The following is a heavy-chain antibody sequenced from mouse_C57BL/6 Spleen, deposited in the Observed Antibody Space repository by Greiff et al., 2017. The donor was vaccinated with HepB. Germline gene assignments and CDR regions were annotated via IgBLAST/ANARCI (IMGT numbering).Heavy chain of an antibody. CDR2: INPNNGGT. CDR3: ARSPIYYGPYYAMDY. J-gene: IGHJ4*01. Sequence: EVQLQQSGPELVKPGASVKISCKASGYTFTDYYMNWVKQSHGKSLEWIGDINPNNGGTSYNQKFKGKATLTVDKFSSTAYMELRSLTSEDSAVYYCARSPIYYGPYYAMDYWGQGTSVTVSS. V-gene: IGHV1-26*01. CDR1: GYTFTDYY. D-gene: IGHD2-1*01.